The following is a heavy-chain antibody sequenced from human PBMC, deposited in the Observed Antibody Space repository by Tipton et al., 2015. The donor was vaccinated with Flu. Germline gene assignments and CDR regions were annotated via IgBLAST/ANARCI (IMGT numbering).Heavy chain of an antibody. CDR2: ISSSSSYI. CDR1: GFTFSSYS. CDR3: VGYCSSTSCPYYYYGMDV. V-gene: IGHV3-21*01. J-gene: IGHJ6*02. Sequence: SLRLSCAASGFTFSSYSMNWVRQAPGKGLEWVSSISSSSSYIYYADSVKGRFTISRDNAKNSLYLQMNSLRAEDTAVYYCVGYCSSTSCPYYYYGMDVWGQGTTVTVSS. D-gene: IGHD2-2*01.